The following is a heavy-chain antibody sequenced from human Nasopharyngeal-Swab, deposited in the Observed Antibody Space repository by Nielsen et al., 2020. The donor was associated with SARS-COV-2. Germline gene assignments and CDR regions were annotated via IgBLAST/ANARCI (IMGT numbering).Heavy chain of an antibody. CDR3: AKGPGDYVAFDI. CDR2: ISWNSGSI. Sequence: SLKISYAASGFTFDDYAMHWVRQAPGKGLEWVSGISWNSGSIGYADSVKGRFTISRDNAKNSLYLQMNSLRAEDTALYYCAKGPGDYVAFDIWGQGTMVTVSS. D-gene: IGHD4-17*01. V-gene: IGHV3-9*01. J-gene: IGHJ3*02. CDR1: GFTFDDYA.